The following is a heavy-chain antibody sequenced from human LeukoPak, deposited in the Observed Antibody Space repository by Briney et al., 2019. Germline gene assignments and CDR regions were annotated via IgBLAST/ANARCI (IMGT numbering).Heavy chain of an antibody. CDR2: IIPIFGTA. CDR3: ARDLAQVAGTDY. CDR1: GGTFSSYA. D-gene: IGHD6-19*01. Sequence: GASVKVSCKASGGTFSSYAISWVRQAPGRGLEWVGGIIPIFGTANYAQKFQGRVTITADESTSTAYMELSGLRSEDTAVYYCARDLAQVAGTDYWGQGTLVTVSS. V-gene: IGHV1-69*13. J-gene: IGHJ4*02.